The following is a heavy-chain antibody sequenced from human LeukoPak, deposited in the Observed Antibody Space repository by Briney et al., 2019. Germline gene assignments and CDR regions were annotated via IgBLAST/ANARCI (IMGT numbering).Heavy chain of an antibody. D-gene: IGHD3-16*01. V-gene: IGHV3-23*01. CDR1: GFTFINYA. Sequence: GGSLRLSCAASGFTFINYAVSLVPQAPGKGLEWVSARGSAGVDYYADSVKRRFTIYRDNSATKMYLQTNSLRVEDTAVYYCASRTWVGGGQYAFDLWGQGTMVNVSS. J-gene: IGHJ3*01. CDR2: RGSAGVD. CDR3: ASRTWVGGGQYAFDL.